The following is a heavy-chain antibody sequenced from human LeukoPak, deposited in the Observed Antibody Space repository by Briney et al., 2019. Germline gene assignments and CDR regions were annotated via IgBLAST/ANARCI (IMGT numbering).Heavy chain of an antibody. CDR1: GYTFTSYG. CDR3: ARGPYSNYGIPFDY. CDR2: ISAYNGNT. D-gene: IGHD4-11*01. V-gene: IGHV1-18*01. J-gene: IGHJ4*02. Sequence: TSVKVSCKASGYTFTSYGISWVRQAPGQGLEWMGWISAYNGNTNYAQKLQGRVTMTRNTSISTAYMELSSLRSEDTAVYYCARGPYSNYGIPFDYWGQGTLVTVSS.